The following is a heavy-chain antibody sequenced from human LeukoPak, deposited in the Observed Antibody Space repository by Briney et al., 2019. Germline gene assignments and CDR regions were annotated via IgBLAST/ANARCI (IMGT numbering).Heavy chain of an antibody. CDR3: AREVVSTASAFDC. CDR2: IKDDGSVR. Sequence: GGSLRLSCTASGFSFSSFWMSWVRQAPGKGLEWVANIKDDGSVRNHVDSLKGRFSISRDNARNSLYLQISSLRAEDTAVYYCAREVVSTASAFDCWGQGTLVTVSS. D-gene: IGHD2-21*01. J-gene: IGHJ4*02. CDR1: GFSFSSFW. V-gene: IGHV3-7*03.